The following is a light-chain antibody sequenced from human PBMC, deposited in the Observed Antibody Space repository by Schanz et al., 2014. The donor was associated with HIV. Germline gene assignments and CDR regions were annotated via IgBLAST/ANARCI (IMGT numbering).Light chain of an antibody. J-gene: IGLJ2*01. CDR1: SSDVGVYNY. CDR3: SSYTSTNTLVV. Sequence: QSALTQPASVSGSPGQSITISCTGTSSDVGVYNYVSWYQHHPDKAPKLIIYEGTKRPSGVSDRFSGSKSGNTASLTISGLQAEDEGDYYCSSYTSTNTLVVFGGGTKLTVL. CDR2: EGT. V-gene: IGLV2-14*01.